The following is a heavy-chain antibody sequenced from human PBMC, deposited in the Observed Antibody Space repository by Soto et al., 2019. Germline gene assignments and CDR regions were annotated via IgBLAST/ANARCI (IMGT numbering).Heavy chain of an antibody. CDR2: ISRSSSLT. Sequence: PGGSLRLSCAASGFTFSSYTMNWVRQAPGKGLEWVSYISRSSSLTYYADSVKGRFTISRDNSKNTLYLQMNSLRAEDTAVYYCAKVYWGSLDYWGQGTLVTVSS. J-gene: IGHJ4*02. D-gene: IGHD3-16*01. CDR3: AKVYWGSLDY. CDR1: GFTFSSYT. V-gene: IGHV3-48*01.